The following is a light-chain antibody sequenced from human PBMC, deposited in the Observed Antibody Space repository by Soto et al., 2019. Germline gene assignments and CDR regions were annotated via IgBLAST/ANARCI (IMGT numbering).Light chain of an antibody. CDR3: QQYGSSALT. Sequence: EIVLTQSPGTLSLCPGERATLSCRASQSVSSSYLVWYQQRPGQPPRLLIYGTSNRAAGIPDRFTGTGSGTDFTLTIYRLEPEDSAVYYCQQYGSSALTFGGGTKV. J-gene: IGKJ4*01. CDR2: GTS. CDR1: QSVSSSY. V-gene: IGKV3-20*01.